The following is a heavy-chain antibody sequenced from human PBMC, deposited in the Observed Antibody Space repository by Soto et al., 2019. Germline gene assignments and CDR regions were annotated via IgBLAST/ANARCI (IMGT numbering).Heavy chain of an antibody. D-gene: IGHD3-3*01. J-gene: IGHJ5*02. CDR3: GRAPFPFGVDNWLAP. CDR1: GYSFTSYW. Sequence: GESLKISCKGSGYSFTSYWIGWVRQMPGKGLEWMGIIYPGDSDTRYSPSFQGQVTISADKSISTAYLQWSSLKASDTAMYYCGRAPFPFGVDNWLAPGGQGPLVTVSS. CDR2: IYPGDSDT. V-gene: IGHV5-51*01.